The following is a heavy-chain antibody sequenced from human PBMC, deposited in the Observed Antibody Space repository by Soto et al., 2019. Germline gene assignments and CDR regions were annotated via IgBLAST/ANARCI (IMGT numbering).Heavy chain of an antibody. J-gene: IGHJ4*02. CDR2: IWYDGSNK. CDR1: GFTFSSYG. CDR3: ARDDYDSSGYYYVDY. Sequence: GGSMRLSCAASGFTFSSYGMHWVRQAPGKGLEWVAVIWYDGSNKYYADSLKGRFTISRDNSKKTLYLQVNSLRAEDTAVYFCARDDYDSSGYYYVDYWGQGTLVTVSS. V-gene: IGHV3-33*01. D-gene: IGHD3-22*01.